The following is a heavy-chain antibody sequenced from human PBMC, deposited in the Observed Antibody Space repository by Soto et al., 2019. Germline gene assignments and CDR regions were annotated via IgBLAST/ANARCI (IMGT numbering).Heavy chain of an antibody. CDR3: VRAGLYYKYYYPLDV. J-gene: IGHJ6*02. V-gene: IGHV3-74*01. CDR2: IKRDGSTT. D-gene: IGHD3-10*01. Sequence: PGGSLRLSCAASGFTFSNYWMHWVRQVPGKGPVWVARIKRDGSTTDYADFVRARFTISRDNAQNTLYLEMKNVRAEDTAGYFCVRAGLYYKYYYPLDVWGQGTAVTVSS. CDR1: GFTFSNYW.